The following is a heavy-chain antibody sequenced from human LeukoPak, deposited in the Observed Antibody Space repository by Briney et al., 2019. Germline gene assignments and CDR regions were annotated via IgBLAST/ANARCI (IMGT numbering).Heavy chain of an antibody. Sequence: GGSLRLSCAASGFTFSSYAMSWVRQAPGKGLEWVSAISGSGGSTYYADSVKGRFTISRDNSKNTLYLQMNSLRAEDTAVYYCAKGKYYGSGGYSSFDYWGQGTLVTVSS. V-gene: IGHV3-23*01. J-gene: IGHJ4*02. CDR3: AKGKYYGSGGYSSFDY. CDR1: GFTFSSYA. D-gene: IGHD3-10*01. CDR2: ISGSGGST.